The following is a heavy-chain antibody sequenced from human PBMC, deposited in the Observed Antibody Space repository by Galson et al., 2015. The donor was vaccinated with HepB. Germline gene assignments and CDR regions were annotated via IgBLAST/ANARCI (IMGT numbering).Heavy chain of an antibody. D-gene: IGHD6-13*01. Sequence: SLRLSCAASGFTFSGYYMRWIRQAPGKGLEWVSYISSSSSYTNYADSVKGRFTISRDNAKNSLYLQMNSLRAEDTAVYYCVRGEEGSSSWYSDPPAGGMDVWGQGTTVTVSS. CDR2: ISSSSSYT. J-gene: IGHJ6*02. V-gene: IGHV3-11*05. CDR1: GFTFSGYY. CDR3: VRGEEGSSSWYSDPPAGGMDV.